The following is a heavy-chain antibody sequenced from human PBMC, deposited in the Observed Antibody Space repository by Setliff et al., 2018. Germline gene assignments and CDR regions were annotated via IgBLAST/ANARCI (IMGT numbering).Heavy chain of an antibody. CDR2: IHTGGGSA. Sequence: WASVKVSCKASGYTFTSFGVSWVRQAPGQGLEWMGIIHTGGGSASYAQKLQGRVTMTTDTSTNTAYMELRGLRSDDTAVYYCARENRFGDYYFDYWGQGTLVTVSS. D-gene: IGHD4-17*01. CDR1: GYTFTSFG. V-gene: IGHV1-18*01. J-gene: IGHJ4*02. CDR3: ARENRFGDYYFDY.